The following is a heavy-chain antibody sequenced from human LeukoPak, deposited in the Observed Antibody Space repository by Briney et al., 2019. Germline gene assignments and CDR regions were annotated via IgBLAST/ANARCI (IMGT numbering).Heavy chain of an antibody. Sequence: PGVSLRLFCAASGFTIRSYSMNWVRQARGKGLEWVSSISSSSSYIYYADSVKGRFTISRDKAKNSLYLQMNSLRAEDTAVYYCVGGQQLGFDYWGQGTLVTVSS. V-gene: IGHV3-21*01. J-gene: IGHJ4*02. CDR3: VGGQQLGFDY. CDR1: GFTIRSYS. D-gene: IGHD6-13*01. CDR2: ISSSSSYI.